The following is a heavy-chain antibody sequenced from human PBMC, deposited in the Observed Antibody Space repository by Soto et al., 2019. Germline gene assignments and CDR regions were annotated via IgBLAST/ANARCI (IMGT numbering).Heavy chain of an antibody. CDR3: ASFGDSRAVAGTQSYYYYGMDV. CDR2: ISAYNGNT. J-gene: IGHJ6*02. D-gene: IGHD6-19*01. Sequence: ASVKVSCKASGYTXTSYGISWVRQAPGQGLEWMGWISAYNGNTNYAQKLQGRVTMTTDTSTSTAYMELRSLRSDDTAVYYCASFGDSRAVAGTQSYYYYGMDVWGQGTTVTVSS. CDR1: GYTXTSYG. V-gene: IGHV1-18*01.